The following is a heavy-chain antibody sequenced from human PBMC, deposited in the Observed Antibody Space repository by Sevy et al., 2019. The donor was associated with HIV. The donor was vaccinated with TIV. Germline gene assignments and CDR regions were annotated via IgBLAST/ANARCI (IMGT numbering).Heavy chain of an antibody. Sequence: GGSLRLSCAASGFTFSSYWMSWVRQAPGKGLKWVANIKHDGSEKYYVNSVKGRLTISRDNAKNSLYLQMNSLRAEDTAVYYCAREDVILWFGELNYYYGMDVWGQRTTVTVSS. D-gene: IGHD3-10*01. V-gene: IGHV3-7*01. CDR2: IKHDGSEK. CDR1: GFTFSSYW. CDR3: AREDVILWFGELNYYYGMDV. J-gene: IGHJ6*02.